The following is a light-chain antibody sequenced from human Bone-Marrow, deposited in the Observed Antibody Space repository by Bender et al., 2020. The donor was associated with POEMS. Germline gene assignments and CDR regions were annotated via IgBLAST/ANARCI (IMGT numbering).Light chain of an antibody. CDR1: KYDAGGYQY. CDR3: TSYTGTTFVD. Sequence: QSGLTQSASVSGSPGQSVTMFCTGLKYDAGGYQYVSWYQQHPGKAPKLIIYDVSRRPSGVSDRFSGSLSGNMASLTISGLQTEDEGDYYCTSYTGTTFVDFGGGTKLTVL. V-gene: IGLV2-14*01. J-gene: IGLJ2*01. CDR2: DVS.